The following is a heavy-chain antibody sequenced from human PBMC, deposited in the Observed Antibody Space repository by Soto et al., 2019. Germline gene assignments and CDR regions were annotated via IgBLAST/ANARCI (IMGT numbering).Heavy chain of an antibody. J-gene: IGHJ4*02. Sequence: SGPTLVNPTQTLTLTCTLSGFSLSSDGAAVSWVRQPPGKALEWLALIYWDDDKRYSPSLKSRLTITKDTPNNQVVLTMTNMDPADTAAYFWAHSDSRLSESLDFWVQGALVTVSS. CDR1: GFSLSSDGAA. CDR2: IYWDDDK. V-gene: IGHV2-5*02. D-gene: IGHD2-15*01. CDR3: AHSDSRLSESLDF.